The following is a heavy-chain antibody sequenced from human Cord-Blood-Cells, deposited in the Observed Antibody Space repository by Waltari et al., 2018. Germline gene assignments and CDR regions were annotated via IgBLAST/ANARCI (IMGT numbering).Heavy chain of an antibody. CDR3: ARDIGAGNGLGY. V-gene: IGHV4-34*01. CDR2: INQSGST. Sequence: QVQLQQWGAGLLKPSETLSLTCAVYGGSFSGYYWSWIRQPPGKGLVWIGEINQSGSTKYTPSLKSRVTISVDTSKNQFSLKLSSVTAADTAVYYCARDIGAGNGLGYWGQGTLVTVSS. J-gene: IGHJ4*02. CDR1: GGSFSGYY. D-gene: IGHD5-12*01.